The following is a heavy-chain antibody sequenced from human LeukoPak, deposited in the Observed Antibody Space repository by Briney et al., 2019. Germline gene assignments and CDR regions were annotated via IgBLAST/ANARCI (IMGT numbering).Heavy chain of an antibody. J-gene: IGHJ6*03. CDR3: AGTGRSYYYYYMDV. CDR2: IWFDGSNK. V-gene: IGHV3-33*01. D-gene: IGHD1-14*01. Sequence: GGSLRLSCAASGFTFSSHGMLWVRQAPGKGLEWVALIWFDGSNKYYADSVKGRFTISRGNSKNTLNLQMNSLRAEDTAVYYCAGTGRSYYYYYMDVWGKGTTVTVSS. CDR1: GFTFSSHG.